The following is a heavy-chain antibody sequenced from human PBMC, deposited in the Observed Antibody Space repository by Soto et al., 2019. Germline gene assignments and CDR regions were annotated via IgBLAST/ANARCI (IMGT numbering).Heavy chain of an antibody. CDR3: ATLRGVYSGYDWRSGRWFDP. CDR1: GGSISSYY. CDR2: IYYSGST. V-gene: IGHV4-59*08. Sequence: SETLSLTCTVSGGSISSYYWSWIRQPPGKRLEWIGYIYYSGSTNYNPSLKSRVTISVDTSKNQFSLKLSSVTAADTAVYYCATLRGVYSGYDWRSGRWFDPWGQGTQVTVSS. J-gene: IGHJ5*02. D-gene: IGHD5-12*01.